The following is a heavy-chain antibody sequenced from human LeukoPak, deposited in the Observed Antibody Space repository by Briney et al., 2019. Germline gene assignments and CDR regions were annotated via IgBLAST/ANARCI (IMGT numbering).Heavy chain of an antibody. D-gene: IGHD3-9*01. Sequence: ASVTVSCKASGYTFTGYYMHWVRQSPGQGLEWMGWINPNSGGTNYAQKFQGWVTMTRDTSISTAYMELSRLRSDDTAVYYCARADYDILTGSFDYWGQGTLVTVSS. CDR2: INPNSGGT. V-gene: IGHV1-2*04. J-gene: IGHJ4*02. CDR1: GYTFTGYY. CDR3: ARADYDILTGSFDY.